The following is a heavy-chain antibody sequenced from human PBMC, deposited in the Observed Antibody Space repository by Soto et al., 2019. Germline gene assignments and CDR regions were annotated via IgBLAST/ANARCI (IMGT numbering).Heavy chain of an antibody. V-gene: IGHV4-39*01. Sequence: SETLSLTCTVSGGSISSSSYYWGWIRQPPGMRLEWIASIYYSGSTYYNPSLKSRDTISVDKSKNRFSLKLSSVTAADTAIYYCARLVGATCAFDIWGQGTMVTVSS. CDR2: IYYSGST. CDR1: GGSISSSSYY. D-gene: IGHD1-26*01. CDR3: ARLVGATCAFDI. J-gene: IGHJ3*02.